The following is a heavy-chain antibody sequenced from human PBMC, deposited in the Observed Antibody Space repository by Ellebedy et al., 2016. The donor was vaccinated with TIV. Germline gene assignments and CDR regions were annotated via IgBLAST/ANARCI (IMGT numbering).Heavy chain of an antibody. Sequence: AASVKVSCKVSGYSLSELSMHWVRQAPGKGLEWMGGFDPEDGETVYAQKFQGTVTMTEDTSTDTTYMDLSSLRSEYTAVYYCTTEKYNRWGYFGLWGRGTLVTVSS. J-gene: IGHJ2*01. CDR1: GYSLSELS. V-gene: IGHV1-24*01. CDR2: FDPEDGET. CDR3: TTEKYNRWGYFGL. D-gene: IGHD1-14*01.